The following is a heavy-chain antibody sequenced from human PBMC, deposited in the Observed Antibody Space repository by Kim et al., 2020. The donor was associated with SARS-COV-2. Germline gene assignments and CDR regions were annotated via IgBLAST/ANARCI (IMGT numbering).Heavy chain of an antibody. J-gene: IGHJ4*02. CDR3: AREPRIAVAGSQKDY. D-gene: IGHD6-19*01. Sequence: DTVKGRFTISRDNAKNSLYLQMNSLRAEDTAVYYCAREPRIAVAGSQKDYWGQGTLVTVSS. V-gene: IGHV3-21*01.